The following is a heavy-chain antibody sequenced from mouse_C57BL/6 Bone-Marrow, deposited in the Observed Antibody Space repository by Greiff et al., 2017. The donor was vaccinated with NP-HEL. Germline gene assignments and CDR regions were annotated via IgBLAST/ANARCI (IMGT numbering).Heavy chain of an antibody. CDR3: ARSGGYYPYWYFDV. Sequence: VMLVESGPGLVAPSQSLSITCTVSGFSLTSYGVHWVRQPPGKGLEWLVVIWSDGSTTYNSALKSRLSISKDNSKSQVFLKMNSLQTDDTAMYYCARSGGYYPYWYFDVWGTGTTVTVSS. CDR1: GFSLTSYG. V-gene: IGHV2-6*03. D-gene: IGHD2-3*01. CDR2: IWSDGST. J-gene: IGHJ1*03.